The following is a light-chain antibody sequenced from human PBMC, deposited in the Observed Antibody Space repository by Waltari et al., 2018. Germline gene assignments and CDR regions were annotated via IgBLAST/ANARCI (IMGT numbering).Light chain of an antibody. CDR2: DDH. J-gene: IGLJ3*02. CDR3: CSDAGSYTWV. Sequence: QSALTQPASVSGSPGQSITISCPGTSSVAGIYNLFSWSQQYPGKAPKVMIDDDHRRPSGVSDRFSCSKCGNAASLTISGVQAEDEADYYCCSDAGSYTWVFGGGTKLTVL. CDR1: SSVAGIYNL. V-gene: IGLV2-23*01.